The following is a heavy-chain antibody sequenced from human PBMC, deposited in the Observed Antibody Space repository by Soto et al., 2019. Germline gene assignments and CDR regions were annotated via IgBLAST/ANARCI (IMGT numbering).Heavy chain of an antibody. CDR3: ARGYSVVAGTVYFDY. CDR1: GGTFSSYA. Sequence: GASVEVSCKXSGGTFSSYAISWVRQAPGQGLEWMGGIIPIFGTANYAQKFQGRVTITADKSTSTAYMELSSLRSEDTAVYYCARGYSVVAGTVYFDYWGQGTLVTVSS. J-gene: IGHJ4*02. CDR2: IIPIFGTA. D-gene: IGHD6-19*01. V-gene: IGHV1-69*06.